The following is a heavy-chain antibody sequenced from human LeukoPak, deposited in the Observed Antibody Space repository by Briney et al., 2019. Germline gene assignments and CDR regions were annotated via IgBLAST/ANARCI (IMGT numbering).Heavy chain of an antibody. D-gene: IGHD2-15*01. V-gene: IGHV4-31*03. J-gene: IGHJ4*02. CDR3: AREGSGHFDY. CDR1: GGSISSGGYY. CDR2: IYYSGST. Sequence: SETLSLTCTVSGGSISSGGYYWSWIRQHPGKGLEWIWYIYYSGSTYYNPSLKSRVTISVDTSKNQFSLKLSSVTAADTAVYYCAREGSGHFDYWGQGTLVTVSS.